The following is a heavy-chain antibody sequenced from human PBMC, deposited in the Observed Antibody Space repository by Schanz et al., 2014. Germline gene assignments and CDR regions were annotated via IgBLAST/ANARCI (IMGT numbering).Heavy chain of an antibody. CDR2: ISAYNGNT. Sequence: QVQLVQSGAEVKKPGASVKVSCKASGYTFTSYGINWVRQAPGQGLEWMGWISAYNGNTNYIQKLQGRVTMTRDTSTSTVYMELSSLRSEDTAVYYCARDGVDAAAGGNYWGQGTLVTVSS. D-gene: IGHD6-13*01. J-gene: IGHJ4*02. V-gene: IGHV1-18*01. CDR1: GYTFTSYG. CDR3: ARDGVDAAAGGNY.